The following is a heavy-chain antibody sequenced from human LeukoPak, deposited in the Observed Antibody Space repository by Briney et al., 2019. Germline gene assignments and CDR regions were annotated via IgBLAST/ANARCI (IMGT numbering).Heavy chain of an antibody. CDR2: ISPTSGGT. Sequence: GASVKVSCKASGYTFTGYYMHWVRQAPGQGLEWMGWISPTSGGTNYAQKFQGRVTMTRDTSIRTAYMELSGLRSDDTAAYYCARDADDSGRYYNLAGGEYWGQGTLVTVSS. CDR1: GYTFTGYY. J-gene: IGHJ4*02. V-gene: IGHV1-2*02. CDR3: ARDADDSGRYYNLAGGEY. D-gene: IGHD3-10*01.